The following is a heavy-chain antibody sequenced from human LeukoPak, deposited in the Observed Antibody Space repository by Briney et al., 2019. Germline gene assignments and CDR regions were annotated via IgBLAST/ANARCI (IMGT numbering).Heavy chain of an antibody. J-gene: IGHJ4*02. Sequence: PGGSLRLSCAASGFTFSSYSMNWVRQAPGKGLEWVAMINQNEKVKYYVDSVKGRFTISRDNGKRSLFLQMNSLRGDDTAMYYCVRDVDNISGANFHYWGQGTLVTVSS. D-gene: IGHD1-14*01. CDR2: INQNEKVK. CDR1: GFTFSSYS. V-gene: IGHV3-7*03. CDR3: VRDVDNISGANFHY.